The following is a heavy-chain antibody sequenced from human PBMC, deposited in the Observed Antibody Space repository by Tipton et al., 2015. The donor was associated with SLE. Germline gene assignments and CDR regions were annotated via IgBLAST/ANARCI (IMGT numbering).Heavy chain of an antibody. D-gene: IGHD5-12*01. CDR1: GGSISGRY. CDR3: ASDGSSAGYVAWFDP. V-gene: IGHV4-59*11. CDR2: IHYSGST. Sequence: LRLSCTVSGGSISGRYWNWIRQPPGKGLEWIGYIHYSGSTKYNPSLKSRVTISVDTSKNQFSLKLTSVTAADTALYFCASDGSSAGYVAWFDPWGQGTLVTVSS. J-gene: IGHJ5*02.